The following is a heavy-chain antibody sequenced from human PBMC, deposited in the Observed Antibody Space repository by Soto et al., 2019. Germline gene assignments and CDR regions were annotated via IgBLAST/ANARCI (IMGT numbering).Heavy chain of an antibody. Sequence: PGESLKLSCKGSGYSFTSYWIAWVRQKPGKGLEWMGTFYPGDSTSTYSPSFQGQVTISVDKSISTAYLHLSSLKASDTAMYYCARIIGYCRNNDCSWTFDIWGQGTMVTVSS. CDR2: FYPGDSTS. V-gene: IGHV5-51*01. CDR1: GYSFTSYW. J-gene: IGHJ3*02. D-gene: IGHD2-2*03. CDR3: ARIIGYCRNNDCSWTFDI.